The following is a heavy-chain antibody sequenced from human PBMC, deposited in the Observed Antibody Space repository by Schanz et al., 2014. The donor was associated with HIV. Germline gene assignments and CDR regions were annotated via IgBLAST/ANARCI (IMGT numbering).Heavy chain of an antibody. CDR2: ISYDGNNK. CDR3: TKDIVAGASEY. D-gene: IGHD6-19*01. V-gene: IGHV3-30-3*01. CDR1: GFTFSNYA. J-gene: IGHJ4*02. Sequence: QVQLVESGGGVVQPGRSLRLSCAVSGFTFSNYAMHWVRQAPGKGLEWVAVISYDGNNKYYADSVKGRFTISRDNSKNMLYLQMTSLRVEDTAVYYCTKDIVAGASEYWGQGTLVTVSS.